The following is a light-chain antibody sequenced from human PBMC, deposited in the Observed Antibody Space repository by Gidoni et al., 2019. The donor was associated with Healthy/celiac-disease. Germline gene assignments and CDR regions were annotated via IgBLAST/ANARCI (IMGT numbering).Light chain of an antibody. V-gene: IGLV1-47*01. J-gene: IGLJ3*02. CDR1: SSNIGSNY. Sequence: GTPGQRVTISCSGSSSNIGSNYVYWYQQLPGTAPKLLIYRNNQRPSGVPDRFSGSKSGTSASLAISGLRSEDEADYYCAAWDDSLSGPVFGGGTKLTVL. CDR2: RNN. CDR3: AAWDDSLSGPV.